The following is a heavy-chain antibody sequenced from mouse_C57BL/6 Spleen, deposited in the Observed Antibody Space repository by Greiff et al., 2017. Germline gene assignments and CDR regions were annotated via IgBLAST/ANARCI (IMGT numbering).Heavy chain of an antibody. CDR3: AREDDYDPGAMDY. CDR1: GYTFTDYY. Sequence: EVQLQQSGPELVKPGASVKISCKASGYTFTDYYMNWVKQSHGKSLEWIGDINPNNGGTSYNQKFKGKATLTVDKSSSTAYMELRSLTSEDSAVYYCAREDDYDPGAMDYWGQGTSVTVSS. V-gene: IGHV1-26*01. CDR2: INPNNGGT. J-gene: IGHJ4*01. D-gene: IGHD2-4*01.